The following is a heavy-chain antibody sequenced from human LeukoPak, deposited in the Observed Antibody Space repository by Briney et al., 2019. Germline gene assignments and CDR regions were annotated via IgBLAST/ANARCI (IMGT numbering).Heavy chain of an antibody. J-gene: IGHJ4*02. CDR3: ARGSIVGATMIFDY. V-gene: IGHV4-4*07. CDR1: GGSISRYY. Sequence: SETLSLTCTVSGGSISRYYWSWIRQPAGKGLEWIGRIYTSGSTNYNPSLKSRVTMSVDTSKNQFSLKLSSVTAADTAVYYCARGSIVGATMIFDYWGQGTLVTVSS. CDR2: IYTSGST. D-gene: IGHD1-26*01.